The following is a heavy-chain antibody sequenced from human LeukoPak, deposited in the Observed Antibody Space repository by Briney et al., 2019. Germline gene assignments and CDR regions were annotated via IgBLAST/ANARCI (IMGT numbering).Heavy chain of an antibody. J-gene: IGHJ4*02. D-gene: IGHD6-13*01. CDR3: ARQGSFYSSSFDY. Sequence: GESLKISCKGSGYSLTSYWIGWVRQMPGKGLEWMGIIYPGDSDTRYSPSFQGQVTISADKSISTAYLQWSSLKASDTAMYYCARQGSFYSSSFDYWGQGAPVTVSS. V-gene: IGHV5-51*01. CDR2: IYPGDSDT. CDR1: GYSLTSYW.